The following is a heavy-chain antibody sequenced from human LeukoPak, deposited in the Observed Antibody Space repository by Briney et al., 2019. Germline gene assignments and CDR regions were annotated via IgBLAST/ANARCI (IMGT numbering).Heavy chain of an antibody. J-gene: IGHJ5*02. CDR2: IHTSGST. CDR1: GVSISSYY. Sequence: PSETLSLTCNVSGVSISSYYWSWIRQPAGKGLEWIGRIHTSGSTNYNPSLKSRVTMSVDTSKNQFSLKLSSVTAADTAVYYCARENSSGWYLWFDPWGQGTLVTVSS. V-gene: IGHV4-4*07. CDR3: ARENSSGWYLWFDP. D-gene: IGHD6-19*01.